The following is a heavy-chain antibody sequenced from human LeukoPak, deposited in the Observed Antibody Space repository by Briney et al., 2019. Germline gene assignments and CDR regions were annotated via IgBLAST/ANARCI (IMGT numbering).Heavy chain of an antibody. CDR2: IWYDGSNK. J-gene: IGHJ4*02. D-gene: IGHD3-22*01. Sequence: GGSLRLSCAASGFTFTSYGMHWVRQAPGKGLEWVEVIWYDGSNKYYADSVKGRFTISRDNSKNTLYLQMNSLRAEDTAVYYCAKDDSSGYYYVGNFDYWGQGTLVSVSS. CDR3: AKDDSSGYYYVGNFDY. CDR1: GFTFTSYG. V-gene: IGHV3-33*06.